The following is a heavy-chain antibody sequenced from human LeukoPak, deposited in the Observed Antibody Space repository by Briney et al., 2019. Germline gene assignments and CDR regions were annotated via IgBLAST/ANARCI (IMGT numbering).Heavy chain of an antibody. CDR3: ATNLIGAGEYFQQ. D-gene: IGHD2/OR15-2a*01. V-gene: IGHV3-11*01. J-gene: IGHJ1*01. CDR2: ISSGGDIM. Sequence: GSLRLSCAASGLRFSDYYVSWIRQAPGKGLQWVSYISSGGDIMHYADSVKGRFTSSRDNTKNSGYLEMNSLGAEDTAVYYCATNLIGAGEYFQQWGQGTLVTVSS. CDR1: GLRFSDYY.